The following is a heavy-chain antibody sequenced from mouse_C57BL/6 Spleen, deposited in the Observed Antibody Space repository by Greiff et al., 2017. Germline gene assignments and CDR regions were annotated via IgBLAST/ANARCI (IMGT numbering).Heavy chain of an antibody. CDR1: GYTFTSYW. CDR2: IHPNSGST. V-gene: IGHV1-64*01. CDR3: ARGVLGRDYAMDY. J-gene: IGHJ4*01. D-gene: IGHD4-1*01. Sequence: QVQLQQPGAELVKPGASVKLSCKASGYTFTSYWMHWVKQRPGQGLEWIGMIHPNSGSTNYNEKFKSKATLTVDKSSSTAYMQLSSLTSEDSAVYYCARGVLGRDYAMDYWGQGTSVTVSS.